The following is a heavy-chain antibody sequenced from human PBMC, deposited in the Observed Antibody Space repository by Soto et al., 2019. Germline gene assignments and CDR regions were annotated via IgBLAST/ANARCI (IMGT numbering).Heavy chain of an antibody. D-gene: IGHD3-3*02. CDR2: IIPIFGTA. CDR1: GGTFSSYA. Sequence: QVQLVQSGAEVKKPGSSVKVSCKASGGTFSSYAISWVRQAPGQGLEWMGGIIPIFGTANYAQKFQGRVTVTADESTSTAYMELSSLRSEDTAVYYCARARDPFWEWLPFDYWGQGTLVTVSS. J-gene: IGHJ4*02. CDR3: ARARDPFWEWLPFDY. V-gene: IGHV1-69*12.